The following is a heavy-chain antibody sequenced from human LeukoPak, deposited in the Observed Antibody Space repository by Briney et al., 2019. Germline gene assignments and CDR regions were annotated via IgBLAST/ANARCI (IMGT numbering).Heavy chain of an antibody. Sequence: EASVTVSCKASGYTFTGYYIHWVRQAPGQGLEWMGWINPNSGATNYAQKFQGRVTMTRDTSINTAYMELSRLISDDTAVYYCARFGSAGYWGQGTLVTVSS. V-gene: IGHV1-2*02. CDR2: INPNSGAT. J-gene: IGHJ4*02. CDR3: ARFGSAGY. CDR1: GYTFTGYY. D-gene: IGHD3-16*01.